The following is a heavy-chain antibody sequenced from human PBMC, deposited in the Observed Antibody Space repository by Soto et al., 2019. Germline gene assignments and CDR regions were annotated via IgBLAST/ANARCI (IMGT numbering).Heavy chain of an antibody. D-gene: IGHD1-26*01. J-gene: IGHJ5*01. CDR2: ISVSGGST. V-gene: IGHV3-23*01. Sequence: GGSLTLSCTASGFTFSSCAMTWVCQAPGKGLEWVSAISVSGGSTYYADSLKGRFTISRDNSKNTLFLQMNSLRAEDTAVYYCCKDFGGSYRNWFDSWGQGTLVTVSS. CDR3: CKDFGGSYRNWFDS. CDR1: GFTFSSCA.